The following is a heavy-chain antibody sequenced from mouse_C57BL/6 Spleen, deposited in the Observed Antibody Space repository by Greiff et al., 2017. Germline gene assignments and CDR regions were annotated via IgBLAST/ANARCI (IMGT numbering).Heavy chain of an antibody. Sequence: QVQLKQPGAELVRPGSSVKLSCKASGYTFTSYWMHWVKQRPIQGLEWIGNIDPSDSETHYNQKFKDKATLTVDKSSSTSYMQLSSLTSEDSAVYYCARDGYYEGWYFDVWGTGTTVTVSS. CDR3: ARDGYYEGWYFDV. J-gene: IGHJ1*03. D-gene: IGHD2-3*01. V-gene: IGHV1-52*01. CDR1: GYTFTSYW. CDR2: IDPSDSET.